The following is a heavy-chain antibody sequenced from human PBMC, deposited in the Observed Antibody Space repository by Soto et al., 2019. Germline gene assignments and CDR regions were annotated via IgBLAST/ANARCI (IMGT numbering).Heavy chain of an antibody. V-gene: IGHV5-51*01. J-gene: IGHJ6*02. CDR3: ARARGAIFGVVTDYYYYYGMDA. CDR1: GYSFTSYW. CDR2: IYPGDSDT. Sequence: GESLKISCKGSGYSFTSYWIGWVRQMPGKGLEWMGIIYPGDSDTRYSPSFQGQVTISADKSISTAYLQWSSLKASDTAMYYCARARGAIFGVVTDYYYYYGMDAWGQGTTVTVSS. D-gene: IGHD3-3*01.